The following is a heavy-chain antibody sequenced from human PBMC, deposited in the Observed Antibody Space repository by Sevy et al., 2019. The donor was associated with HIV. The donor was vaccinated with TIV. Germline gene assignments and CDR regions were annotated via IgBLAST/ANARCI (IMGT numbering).Heavy chain of an antibody. D-gene: IGHD2-15*01. CDR1: GGSFSGYY. CDR3: ARGTAGYCSGGSCYSPFDP. V-gene: IGHV4-34*01. J-gene: IGHJ5*02. CDR2: INYSGYT. Sequence: SEILSLTCVLYGGSFSGYYWSWIRQPPGKGLEWIGEINYSGYTNYNPSLKSRVTISIDTSTNQFSLRLSSVTAADTAVYYCARGTAGYCSGGSCYSPFDPWGQGALVTVSS.